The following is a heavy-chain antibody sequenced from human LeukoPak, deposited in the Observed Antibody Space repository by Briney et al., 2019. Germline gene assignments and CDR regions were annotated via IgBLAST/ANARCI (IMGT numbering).Heavy chain of an antibody. D-gene: IGHD2-15*01. CDR2: ISSISSTI. Sequence: GGSLRLSCAASGFTFSSYSMNWVRQAPGKGLEWVSYISSISSTIYYADSVKGRFTISRANAKTSLYLQMNSLRAEDTAVYSCAMDIVVVVAARDISGXGTXVTXSP. CDR1: GFTFSSYS. CDR3: AMDIVVVVAARDI. V-gene: IGHV3-48*01. J-gene: IGHJ3*02.